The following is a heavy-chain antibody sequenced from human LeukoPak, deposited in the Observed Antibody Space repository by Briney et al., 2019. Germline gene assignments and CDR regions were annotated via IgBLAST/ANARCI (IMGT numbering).Heavy chain of an antibody. V-gene: IGHV1-2*02. CDR2: INPNSGGT. D-gene: IGHD3-22*01. CDR3: ARDLDKNDYDSSDWFDP. CDR1: GYTFTGYY. J-gene: IGHJ5*02. Sequence: ASVKVSCKASGYTFTGYYMQWVRQAPGQGLEWMGWINPNSGGTNYAQKFQGRVTMTRDTSISTAYMELSRLRSDDTAVYYCARDLDKNDYDSSDWFDPWGQGTVVTVSS.